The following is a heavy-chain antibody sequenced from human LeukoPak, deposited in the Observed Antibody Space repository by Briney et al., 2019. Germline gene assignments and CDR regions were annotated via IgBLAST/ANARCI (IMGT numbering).Heavy chain of an antibody. D-gene: IGHD3-3*01. Sequence: QAGGSLTLSCAASGLTFSSYSMNWVRQAPGKGLEWVSYISSRSSTIFYADSVKGRFTISRDNAKNSLYLQMNSLRAEDTAVYYCARDSGRDYDFWSGYYPVDYWGQGTLVTVSS. CDR2: ISSRSSTI. J-gene: IGHJ4*02. CDR3: ARDSGRDYDFWSGYYPVDY. V-gene: IGHV3-48*01. CDR1: GLTFSSYS.